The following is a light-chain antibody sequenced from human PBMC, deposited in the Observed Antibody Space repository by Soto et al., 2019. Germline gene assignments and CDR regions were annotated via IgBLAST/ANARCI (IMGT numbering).Light chain of an antibody. CDR1: QSVSSSY. Sequence: EIVLTQSPGTLSLSPGERATLSCRASQSVSSSYLAWYQQTPGQAPRLLIYGASSRATGIPDRFSGSGSGTVFTLTISRLEPEDFAVYYCQQYGSSRVTFGPGTKVDIK. J-gene: IGKJ3*01. V-gene: IGKV3-20*01. CDR3: QQYGSSRVT. CDR2: GAS.